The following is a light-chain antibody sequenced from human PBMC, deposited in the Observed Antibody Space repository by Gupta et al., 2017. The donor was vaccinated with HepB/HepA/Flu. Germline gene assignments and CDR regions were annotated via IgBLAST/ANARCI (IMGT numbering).Light chain of an antibody. CDR1: RSPLGIHY. CDR2: DNN. J-gene: IGLJ2*01. CDR3: GTLDSSMSAVV. V-gene: IGLV1-51*01. Sequence: QSVLTQPPSVSAAPCRDVASSYSGCRSPLGIHYVSWYQQLPVTAPKLLIYDNNTRPSGIPDRFSGSRYGTSATVGITGLQTGDEADYYCGTLDSSMSAVVFGGGTKLSVL.